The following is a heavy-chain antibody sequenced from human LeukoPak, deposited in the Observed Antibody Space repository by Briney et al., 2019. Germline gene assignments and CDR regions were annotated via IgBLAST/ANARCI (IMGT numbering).Heavy chain of an antibody. CDR3: ASRRGY. V-gene: IGHV3-9*01. CDR1: GFTFDDYG. CDR2: ISWNSGSI. J-gene: IGHJ4*02. Sequence: GGSLRLSCAASGFTFDDYGMHWVRQAPGKGLEWVSGISWNSGSIGYADSVKGRFTISRDNAKNSLYPQMNSLRAEDTALYYCASRRGYWGQGTLVTVSS.